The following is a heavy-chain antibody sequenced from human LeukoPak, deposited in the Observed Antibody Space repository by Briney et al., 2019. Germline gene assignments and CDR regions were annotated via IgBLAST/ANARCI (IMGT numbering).Heavy chain of an antibody. CDR3: ARVPGSYYVDFDY. J-gene: IGHJ4*02. CDR2: ISSSGSTI. CDR1: GFTFSDYY. Sequence: KPGGSLRLSCAASGFTFSDYYMSWIRRAPGKGLEWVSYISSSGSTIYYADSVKGRFTISRDNAKNSLYLQMNSLRVEDTAVYYCARVPGSYYVDFDYWGQGTLVTVSS. V-gene: IGHV3-11*01. D-gene: IGHD3-10*01.